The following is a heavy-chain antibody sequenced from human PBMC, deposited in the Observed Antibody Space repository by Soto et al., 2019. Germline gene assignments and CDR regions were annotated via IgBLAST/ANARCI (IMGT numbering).Heavy chain of an antibody. D-gene: IGHD6-13*01. Sequence: QITLKESGPTLVKPTQTLTLTCTFSGFSLSTSGVGVGWIRQPPGKALEWLALIYWADDKRYSPSLKSRLTITKDTSKNQVVLSMTNLDPVDTATYYCTHVGSLFDYWGQGTLVTVSS. CDR2: IYWADDK. CDR3: THVGSLFDY. V-gene: IGHV2-5*02. CDR1: GFSLSTSGVG. J-gene: IGHJ4*02.